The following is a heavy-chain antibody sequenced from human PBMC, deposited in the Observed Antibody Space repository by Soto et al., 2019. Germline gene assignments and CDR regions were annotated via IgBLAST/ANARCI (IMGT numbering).Heavy chain of an antibody. CDR2: VHHSWGS. CDR1: GGSISSYY. V-gene: IGHV4-59*08. J-gene: IGHJ6*02. CDR3: ARRGFGAIHGVVDV. D-gene: IGHD3-10*01. Sequence: SETLSLTCTVSGGSISSYYWSWIRQPPGKGMEWIGYVHHSWGSTYNPSLQSRVAISLDTSKSQFSLKLTSVTATDTAVYYCARRGFGAIHGVVDVWGQGTTVTVSS.